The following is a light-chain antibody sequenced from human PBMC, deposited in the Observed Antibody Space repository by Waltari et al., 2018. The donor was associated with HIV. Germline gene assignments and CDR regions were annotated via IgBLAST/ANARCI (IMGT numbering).Light chain of an antibody. Sequence: QSVLTQPPSVSGTPGQRITISCTGTNFNIGAGYDVHWFQQVPGAAPKLLIHGSSLLPSGVPDRFSGSKSGTSASLAITGLQAEDEADYYCQSYDISLSVWLFGGGTRLTVL. CDR1: NFNIGAGYD. CDR2: GSS. V-gene: IGLV1-40*01. CDR3: QSYDISLSVWL. J-gene: IGLJ3*02.